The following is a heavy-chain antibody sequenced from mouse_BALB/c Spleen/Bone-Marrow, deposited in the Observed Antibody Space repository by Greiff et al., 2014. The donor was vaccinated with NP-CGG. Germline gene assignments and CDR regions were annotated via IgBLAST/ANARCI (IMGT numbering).Heavy chain of an antibody. J-gene: IGHJ4*01. V-gene: IGHV4-2*02. CDR3: ARLAVWGAMDY. Sequence: EVQLVESGGGLVQPGGSLNLSCAASGFDFSRYWMSWARQAPGKGQEWIGEINPGSSTINYTPSLKDKFIISRDNAKNTLYRQMSKVRSEDTALYYCARLAVWGAMDYWGQGTSVTVSS. CDR1: GFDFSRYW. D-gene: IGHD2-10*02. CDR2: INPGSSTI.